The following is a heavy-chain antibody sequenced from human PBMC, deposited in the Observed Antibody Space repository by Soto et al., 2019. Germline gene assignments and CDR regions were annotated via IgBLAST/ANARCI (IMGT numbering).Heavy chain of an antibody. Sequence: GGSLRLSCAASGFTFSSYGMHWVRQAPGKGLEWVAVISYDGSNKYYADSVKGRFTISRDNSKNTLYLQMNSLRAEDTAVYYCAKGFERYFDWWYFDYWGQGTLVTVSS. J-gene: IGHJ4*02. D-gene: IGHD3-9*01. CDR3: AKGFERYFDWWYFDY. CDR2: ISYDGSNK. CDR1: GFTFSSYG. V-gene: IGHV3-30*18.